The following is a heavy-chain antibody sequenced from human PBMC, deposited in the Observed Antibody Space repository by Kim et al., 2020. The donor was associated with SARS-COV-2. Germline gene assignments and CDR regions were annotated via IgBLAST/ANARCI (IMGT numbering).Heavy chain of an antibody. J-gene: IGHJ6*03. V-gene: IGHV4-59*01. Sequence: SETLSLTCTVSGGSISSYYWSWIRQPPGKGLEWIGYIYYSGSTNYNPSLKSRVTISVDTSKNQFSLKLSSVTAADTAVYYCARVQPDNMGYYYYYMDVWG. CDR2: IYYSGST. CDR1: GGSISSYY. CDR3: ARVQPDNMGYYYYYMDV. D-gene: IGHD1-1*01.